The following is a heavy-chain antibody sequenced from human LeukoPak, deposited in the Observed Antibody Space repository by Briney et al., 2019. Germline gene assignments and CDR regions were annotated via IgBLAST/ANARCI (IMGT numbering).Heavy chain of an antibody. CDR2: IKEDGSDK. D-gene: IGHD5-24*01. CDR1: GFTFSSYA. Sequence: QPGRSLRLSCAASGFTFSSYAMHWVRQAPGKGLEWVANIKEDGSDKYYVDSVKGRFTISRDNAKNSQYLQMNSLRAEDTAVYYCARDTGYNTFDYWGQGTLVTVSS. J-gene: IGHJ4*02. V-gene: IGHV3-7*05. CDR3: ARDTGYNTFDY.